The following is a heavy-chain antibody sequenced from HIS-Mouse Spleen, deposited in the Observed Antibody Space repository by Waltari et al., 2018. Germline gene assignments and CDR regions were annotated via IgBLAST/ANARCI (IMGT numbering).Heavy chain of an antibody. CDR3: AKDKHHAFDY. CDR2: ISYDGSNK. J-gene: IGHJ4*02. V-gene: IGHV3-30*18. CDR1: GLHFRSYG. Sequence: QVQLVESGGGVVQPGRSMRRPLAASGLHFRSYGMNWVRQAPGKGLEWVAVISYDGSNKYYADSVKGRFTISRDNSKNTLYLQMNSLRAEDTAVYYCAKDKHHAFDYWGQGTLVTVSS.